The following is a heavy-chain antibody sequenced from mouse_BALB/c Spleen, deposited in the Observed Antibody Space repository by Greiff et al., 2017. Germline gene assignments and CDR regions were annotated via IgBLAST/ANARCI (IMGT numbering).Heavy chain of an antibody. CDR2: ISSGGSYT. CDR3: ARQNYRYDDLDY. D-gene: IGHD2-14*01. Sequence: EVKLMESGGDLVKPGGSLKLSCAASGFTFSSYGMSWVRQTPDKRLEWVATISSGGSYTYYPDSVKGRFTISRDNAKNTLYLQMSSLKSEDTAMYYCARQNYRYDDLDYWGQGTTLTVSS. J-gene: IGHJ2*01. CDR1: GFTFSSYG. V-gene: IGHV5-6*01.